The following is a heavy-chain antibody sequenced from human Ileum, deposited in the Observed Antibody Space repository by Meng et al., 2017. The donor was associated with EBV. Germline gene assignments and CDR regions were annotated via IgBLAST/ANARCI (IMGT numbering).Heavy chain of an antibody. CDR1: GYTFTRYP. Sequence: HLVHDGAEGRKPGASVKLSCKVSGYTFTRYPIHGVRQAPGQRPEWMGWINTDNGETEFSQKFQGRVTITRDTSATTAYMELISLRSEDTAVYYCASRPGFNIGPFDFWGQGTLVTVSS. D-gene: IGHD3/OR15-3a*01. V-gene: IGHV1-3*04. CDR3: ASRPGFNIGPFDF. J-gene: IGHJ4*02. CDR2: INTDNGET.